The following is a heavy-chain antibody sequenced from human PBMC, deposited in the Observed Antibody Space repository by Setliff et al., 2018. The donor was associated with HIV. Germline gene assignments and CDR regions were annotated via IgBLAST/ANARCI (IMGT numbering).Heavy chain of an antibody. CDR2: IYYSGST. CDR1: GGSISSHY. CDR3: ARDNRVMALNYYYYYMDV. J-gene: IGHJ6*03. Sequence: PSETLSLTCTVSGGSISSHYWSWIRQPPGKGLEWIGYIYYSGSTNYNPSLKSRVTISVDTSKNQFSLKLSSVTAADTAVYYCARDNRVMALNYYYYYMDVWGKGTTVTVSS. V-gene: IGHV4-59*11. D-gene: IGHD2-21*01.